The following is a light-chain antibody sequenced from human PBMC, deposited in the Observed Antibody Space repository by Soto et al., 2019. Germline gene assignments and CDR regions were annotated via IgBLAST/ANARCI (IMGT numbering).Light chain of an antibody. CDR1: SSDVGRYDY. CDR2: EVS. J-gene: IGLJ1*01. CDR3: SSYSISTAYL. Sequence: QSALTQPASVSGSPGQSITISCTGTSSDVGRYDYVSWYQLHPGMAPKLMVFEVSNRPSGVSYRFSGSKSGNTASLTISGLQAEDEADYFCSSYSISTAYLFGTGTKLTVL. V-gene: IGLV2-14*01.